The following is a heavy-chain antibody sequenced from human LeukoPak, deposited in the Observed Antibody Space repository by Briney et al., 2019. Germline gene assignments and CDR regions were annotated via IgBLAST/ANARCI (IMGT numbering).Heavy chain of an antibody. D-gene: IGHD6-19*01. Sequence: ETLSLTCTVSGGSISSYYWSWIRQPPGKGLEWIGYIYYSGSTNYNPSLKSRVTISVDTSKNQFSLKLSSVTAADTAVYYCARMGDCGWYKGDDAFDIWGQGTMVTVSS. CDR2: IYYSGST. V-gene: IGHV4-59*01. CDR3: ARMGDCGWYKGDDAFDI. CDR1: GGSISSYY. J-gene: IGHJ3*02.